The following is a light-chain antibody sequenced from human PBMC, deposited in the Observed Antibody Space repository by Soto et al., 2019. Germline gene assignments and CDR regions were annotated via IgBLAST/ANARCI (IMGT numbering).Light chain of an antibody. CDR1: SSDIRINDY. CDR2: EVS. Sequence: QSALTQPASVSGSPGQSITLSCTGPSSDIRINDYVSWYQHHPARGPKLLIYEVSKRPSGVPDRFSGSKSANTASLTVSGLQAEDEAFYYCSSTAGNNNLVFGGGTKLTVL. V-gene: IGLV2-8*01. J-gene: IGLJ3*02. CDR3: SSTAGNNNLV.